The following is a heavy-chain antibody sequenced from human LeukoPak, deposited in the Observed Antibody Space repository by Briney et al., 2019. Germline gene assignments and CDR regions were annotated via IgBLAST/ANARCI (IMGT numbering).Heavy chain of an antibody. J-gene: IGHJ3*01. CDR3: AKDPNGDYLGAFDF. CDR2: ISGGSSTI. D-gene: IGHD4-17*01. Sequence: PGGSLRLSCAASGFTLSSYSMNWVRQAPGKGLEWVSYISGGSSTIYYAESVKGRFTISRDNAKSSLYLLMDTPRAEDTAVYYCAKDPNGDYLGAFDFWGQGTMVTVSS. V-gene: IGHV3-48*01. CDR1: GFTLSSYS.